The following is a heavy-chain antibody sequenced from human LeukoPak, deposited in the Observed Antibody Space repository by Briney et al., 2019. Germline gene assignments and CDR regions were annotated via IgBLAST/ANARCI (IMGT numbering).Heavy chain of an antibody. CDR1: GYTFINYD. Sequence: ASVKVSCKASGYTFINYDFSWVRQAPGQGLEWMGWISTYNGNTNYAQKLQGRVTMTTDTSTSTAYMELRSLRSDDTAVYYCARGPLYYFIDYWGQGTLVTVSS. J-gene: IGHJ4*02. V-gene: IGHV1-18*01. CDR3: ARGPLYYFIDY. D-gene: IGHD3-10*01. CDR2: ISTYNGNT.